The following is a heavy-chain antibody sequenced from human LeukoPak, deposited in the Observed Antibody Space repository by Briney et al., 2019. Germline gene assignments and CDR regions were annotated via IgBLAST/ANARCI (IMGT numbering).Heavy chain of an antibody. CDR1: GFTFSSYA. V-gene: IGHV3-23*01. D-gene: IGHD5-12*01. Sequence: GGSLRLSCAASGFTFSSYAMNWVRQAPGKGLEWVSTISGGAGSTYYADSVKGRFTISRDNSKDTLYLQMNSLRAGDTAVYYCAKYGDDYYFDSWGQGTLVTVSS. J-gene: IGHJ4*02. CDR2: ISGGAGST. CDR3: AKYGDDYYFDS.